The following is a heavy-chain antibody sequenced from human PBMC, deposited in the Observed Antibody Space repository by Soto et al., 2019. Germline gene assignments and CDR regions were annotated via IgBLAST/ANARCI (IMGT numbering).Heavy chain of an antibody. CDR3: AREHVGVDY. CDR2: ISSSSTI. CDR1: GFTFSIYS. J-gene: IGHJ4*02. Sequence: EVQLVESGGGLVQPGGSLRLSCAASGFTFSIYSMNWVRQAPGKGLEWVSYISSSSTIYYADSVKGRFTISRDNAKNSLYLQMNSLRDEDTAVYYCAREHVGVDYWGQGTLVTVSS. V-gene: IGHV3-48*02. D-gene: IGHD2-8*01.